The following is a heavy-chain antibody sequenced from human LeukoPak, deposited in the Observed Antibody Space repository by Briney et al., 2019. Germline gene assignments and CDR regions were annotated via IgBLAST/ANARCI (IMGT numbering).Heavy chain of an antibody. Sequence: PGGSLKLSCVVSGFTFSGFGIHWVRQASGKGPEWVGHIRSKVDNYATGYAASVKGRFTISRDDSKNTAFLQMNSLKTEDTAVYYCTRSMAGTFDFWGQGTLVSVAS. CDR2: IRSKVDNYAT. CDR3: TRSMAGTFDF. D-gene: IGHD1/OR15-1a*01. CDR1: GFTFSGFG. V-gene: IGHV3-73*01. J-gene: IGHJ4*02.